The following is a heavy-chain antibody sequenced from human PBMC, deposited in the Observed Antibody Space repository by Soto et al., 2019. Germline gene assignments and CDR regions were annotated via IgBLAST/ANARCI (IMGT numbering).Heavy chain of an antibody. CDR1: GFTFSDHY. Sequence: EVQLVESGGGLVQPGGSLRLSCAVSGFTFSDHYMDWVRQAPGKGLEWVGRIRNKPNGYTTEYAASVKGRFTVSRDDSKNSMYLQMNSLKTEDTPVYYCGRLGVNGTPRWGQGTLVTVSS. CDR2: IRNKPNGYTT. V-gene: IGHV3-72*01. CDR3: GRLGVNGTPR. D-gene: IGHD1-20*01. J-gene: IGHJ4*02.